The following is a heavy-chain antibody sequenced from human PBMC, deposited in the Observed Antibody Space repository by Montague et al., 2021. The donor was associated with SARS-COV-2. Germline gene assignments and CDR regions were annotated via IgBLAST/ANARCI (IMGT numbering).Heavy chain of an antibody. CDR1: GGSIGGTNYY. D-gene: IGHD3-10*01. J-gene: IGHJ3*01. Sequence: SETLSLTCTVSGGSIGGTNYYWDWILQSPGKGLEWIGNIFRSGGISYNPSLKSRVTISVDTSSNQFSLRLSSVTAPDTAVYFFARHPPHSPSGNSLVPGAFDLWGPGTMVTVSS. CDR3: ARHPPHSPSGNSLVPGAFDL. V-gene: IGHV4-39*01. CDR2: IFRSGGI.